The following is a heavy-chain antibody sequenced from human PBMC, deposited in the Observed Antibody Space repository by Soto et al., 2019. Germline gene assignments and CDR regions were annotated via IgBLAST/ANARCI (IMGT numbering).Heavy chain of an antibody. CDR1: GGSISSGGYS. CDR3: ARHKITMANFCFDP. D-gene: IGHD3-10*01. Sequence: PSETLSLTCAVSGGSISSGGYSWSWIRQPPGKGLEWIGYIYHSGSTYYNPSLKSRVTISVDRSKNQFSLKLSSVTAADTAVYYCARHKITMANFCFDPWGQGTLVTVSS. CDR2: IYHSGST. V-gene: IGHV4-30-2*01. J-gene: IGHJ5*02.